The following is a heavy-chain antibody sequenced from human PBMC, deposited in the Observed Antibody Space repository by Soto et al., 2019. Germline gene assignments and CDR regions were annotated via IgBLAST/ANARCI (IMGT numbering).Heavy chain of an antibody. D-gene: IGHD6-6*01. CDR3: ASTGARVGLDD. Sequence: RGSLILSCAGSGFTFSAYTMNWVLQAPGKGLEWVSYINSGSNPIYYADSVKGRFTISRDDAKNSLYLQMNSLRDEDTAVYYWASTGARVGLDDWGQGRTVTVCS. J-gene: IGHJ6*02. V-gene: IGHV3-48*02. CDR2: INSGSNPI. CDR1: GFTFSAYT.